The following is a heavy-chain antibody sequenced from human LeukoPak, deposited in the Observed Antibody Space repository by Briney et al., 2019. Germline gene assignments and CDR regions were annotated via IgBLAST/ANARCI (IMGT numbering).Heavy chain of an antibody. Sequence: SETLSLTCTVSAGSISSNIYYWGWIRQPPGKRLEWIGNIHYSGSTYYQPSLKSRVTMSVDTSKNQLSLKMTSVTAADTAVYYCTRTQKLEWLSPYYNYIDVWGKGTTVTVSS. CDR3: TRTQKLEWLSPYYNYIDV. V-gene: IGHV4-39*01. J-gene: IGHJ6*03. CDR1: AGSISSNIYY. CDR2: IHYSGST. D-gene: IGHD3-3*01.